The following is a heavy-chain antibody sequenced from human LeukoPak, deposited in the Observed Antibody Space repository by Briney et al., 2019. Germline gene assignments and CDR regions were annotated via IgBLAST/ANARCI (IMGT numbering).Heavy chain of an antibody. CDR2: ISSSGSTI. Sequence: GGSLRLSCAASGLTFSDYYMSWIRQAPGKGLEWVSYISSSGSTIYYADSVKGRFTISRDNAKNSLYLQMNSLRAEDTAVYYCARDGLFCSGGSCYGFFDYWGQGTLVTVSS. J-gene: IGHJ4*02. D-gene: IGHD2-15*01. V-gene: IGHV3-11*01. CDR3: ARDGLFCSGGSCYGFFDY. CDR1: GLTFSDYY.